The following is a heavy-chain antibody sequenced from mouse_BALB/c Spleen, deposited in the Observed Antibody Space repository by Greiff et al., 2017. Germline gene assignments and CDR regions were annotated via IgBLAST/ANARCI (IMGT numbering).Heavy chain of an antibody. CDR3: ARHYYGSSYFDY. Sequence: EVQGVESGGGLVQPGGSRKLSCAASGFTFSSFGMHWVRQAPEKGLEWVAYISSGSSTIYYADTVKGRFTISRDNPKNTLFLQMTSLRSEDTAMYYCARHYYGSSYFDYWGQGTTLTVSS. D-gene: IGHD1-1*01. CDR1: GFTFSSFG. V-gene: IGHV5-17*02. J-gene: IGHJ2*01. CDR2: ISSGSSTI.